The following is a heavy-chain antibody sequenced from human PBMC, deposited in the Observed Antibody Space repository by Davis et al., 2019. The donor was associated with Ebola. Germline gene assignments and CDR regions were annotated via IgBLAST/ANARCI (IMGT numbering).Heavy chain of an antibody. CDR3: AKVIAVARFDI. CDR1: GGSIISESHR. D-gene: IGHD6-19*01. Sequence: MPSETLSLTCTVSGGSIISESHRWAWIRQTPGKGLEWIGTVPYSGDTYYKSSLKSRVTIAVDTSKNQFSMRLTSVTASDTGAYYCAKVIAVARFDIWGRGTVVTVSS. CDR2: VPYSGDT. J-gene: IGHJ4*02. V-gene: IGHV4-39*01.